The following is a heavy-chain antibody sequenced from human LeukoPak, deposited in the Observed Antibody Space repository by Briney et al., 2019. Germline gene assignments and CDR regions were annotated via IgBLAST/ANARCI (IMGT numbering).Heavy chain of an antibody. CDR1: GFTFSSYA. Sequence: GGSLRLSCAASGFTFSSYAMSWVRQAPGKGLEWVSTITGSGDRTYYADSVKGRFTISRDNSKNTLYLQMNSLRAEDTAVYYCAKAPRDGYNFDSWGLGTLVTVSS. CDR2: ITGSGDRT. J-gene: IGHJ4*02. V-gene: IGHV3-23*01. CDR3: AKAPRDGYNFDS. D-gene: IGHD5-24*01.